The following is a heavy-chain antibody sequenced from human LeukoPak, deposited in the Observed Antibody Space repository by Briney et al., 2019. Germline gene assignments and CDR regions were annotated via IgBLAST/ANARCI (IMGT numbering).Heavy chain of an antibody. CDR3: ARAGTYYYDSPPFDY. CDR1: GYTFTGYY. D-gene: IGHD3-22*01. V-gene: IGHV1-69*04. CDR2: IIPILGIA. Sequence: SVKVSCKASGYTFTGYYMHWVRQAPGQGLEWMGRIIPILGIANYAQKFQGRVTITADKSTSTAYMELSSLRSEDTAVYYCARAGTYYYDSPPFDYWGQGTLVTVSS. J-gene: IGHJ4*02.